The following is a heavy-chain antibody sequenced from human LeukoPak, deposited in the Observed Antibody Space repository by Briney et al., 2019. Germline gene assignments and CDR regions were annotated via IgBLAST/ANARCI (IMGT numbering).Heavy chain of an antibody. V-gene: IGHV4-39*07. Sequence: SETLSLTCTVSGGSISSSSYYWGWIRQPPGKGLEWIGSINHSGSTNYNPSLKSRVTISVDTSKNQFSLKLSSVTAADTAVYYCARGWGIAARRAYYYYYYMDVWGKGTTVTVSS. D-gene: IGHD6-6*01. CDR2: INHSGST. CDR1: GGSISSSSYY. J-gene: IGHJ6*03. CDR3: ARGWGIAARRAYYYYYYMDV.